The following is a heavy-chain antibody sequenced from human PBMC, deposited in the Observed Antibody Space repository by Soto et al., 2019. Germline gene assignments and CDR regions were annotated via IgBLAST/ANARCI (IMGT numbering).Heavy chain of an antibody. V-gene: IGHV3-7*01. CDR2: IKQDGSEK. Sequence: GGSLRLSCAASGFSFRDYWMTWVRQAPGKGLDWVANIKQDGSEKYYLDSLKGRFTISRDNAKNSVYLLMNSLRAEDTAVYYWARGKDGRRAGTYYFDMDVWGKGTTVTVSS. CDR3: ARGKDGRRAGTYYFDMDV. J-gene: IGHJ6*03. CDR1: GFSFRDYW. D-gene: IGHD1-1*01.